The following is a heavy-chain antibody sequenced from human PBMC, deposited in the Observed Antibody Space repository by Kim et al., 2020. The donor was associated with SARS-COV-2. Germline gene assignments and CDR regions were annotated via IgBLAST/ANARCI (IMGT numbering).Heavy chain of an antibody. V-gene: IGHV4-34*01. Sequence: VPGASLSRYYWSWIRQSPEKGLEWFGEINASGGTNYNPSLKSRLTMSVDTSRNQFSLNLRSVTDADTAVYYCASLSSSWPGLDYWGQGTLVTVS. J-gene: IGHJ4*02. D-gene: IGHD6-13*01. CDR3: ASLSSSWPGLDY. CDR1: GASLSRYY. CDR2: INASGGT.